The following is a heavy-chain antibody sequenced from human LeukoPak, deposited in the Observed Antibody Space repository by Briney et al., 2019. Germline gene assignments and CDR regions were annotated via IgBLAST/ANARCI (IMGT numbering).Heavy chain of an antibody. CDR2: ISGSGGST. CDR1: GFTFSSYA. D-gene: IGHD2-2*01. CDR3: ARREPQGCSGTSCFAGPVGH. Sequence: PGGSLRLSCAASGFTFSSYAMSWVRQAPGKGLEWVSAISGSGGSTYYADSVKGRFTISRDNGQNSLYLQMNSLRAEHTAVYYCARREPQGCSGTSCFAGPVGHWGQGTLVTVSS. J-gene: IGHJ4*02. V-gene: IGHV3-23*01.